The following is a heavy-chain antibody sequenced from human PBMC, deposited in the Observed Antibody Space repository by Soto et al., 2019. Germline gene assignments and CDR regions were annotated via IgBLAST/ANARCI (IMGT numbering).Heavy chain of an antibody. Sequence: QVQLWQSGAEVKKPGASVKASCKAPAYTFTAYYVHWVRQSPGQGFEWMGWINPNAGGTTYAEKFQGRVTMTSDTSINIVYMELSSLRSDDTAVYYCARDDGQSRDIFDVWGQGTMVTVSS. CDR3: ARDDGQSRDIFDV. CDR1: AYTFTAYY. CDR2: INPNAGGT. J-gene: IGHJ3*01. D-gene: IGHD2-15*01. V-gene: IGHV1-2*02.